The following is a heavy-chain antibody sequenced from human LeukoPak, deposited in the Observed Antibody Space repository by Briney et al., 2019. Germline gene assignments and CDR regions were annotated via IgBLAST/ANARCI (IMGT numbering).Heavy chain of an antibody. CDR3: ALLDPASHY. CDR1: GFTFTAYP. D-gene: IGHD2-15*01. V-gene: IGHV3-23*01. CDR2: IGASGYPT. Sequence: PGGSLRLSCAASGFTFTAYPMTWVRQAPGKGLEWVSSIGASGYPTYYADSVRGRFTVSRDNSRNILYLQMNSLGAEDTAVYYCALLDPASHYWGQGTLVTVSS. J-gene: IGHJ4*02.